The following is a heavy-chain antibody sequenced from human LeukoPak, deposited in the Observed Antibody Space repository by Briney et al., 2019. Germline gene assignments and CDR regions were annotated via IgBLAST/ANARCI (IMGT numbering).Heavy chain of an antibody. CDR3: ARDLAAWDV. CDR1: GFTFSNYN. J-gene: IGHJ6*04. CDR2: INPDGSEK. V-gene: IGHV3-7*01. Sequence: GGSLRLSCAASGFTFSNYNMNWVRQAPGKGLEWVANINPDGSEKYSVDSVTGRFTISRDNGENTMFLEMNNLRAEDSGVYYCARDLAAWDVWGKGTTVTVSS.